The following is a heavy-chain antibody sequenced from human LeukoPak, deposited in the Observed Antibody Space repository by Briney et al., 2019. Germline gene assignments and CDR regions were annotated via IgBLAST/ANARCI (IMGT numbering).Heavy chain of an antibody. Sequence: ASVKVSCKASGYTFTSYDINWVRQATGQGLEWMGWMNPNSGNTGYAQKFQGRVTITRNTSISTAYMELSSLRSEDTAVYYCASGTVVLTAPFDYWGHGTLVTVSS. D-gene: IGHD2-21*02. V-gene: IGHV1-8*03. J-gene: IGHJ4*01. CDR1: GYTFTSYD. CDR2: MNPNSGNT. CDR3: ASGTVVLTAPFDY.